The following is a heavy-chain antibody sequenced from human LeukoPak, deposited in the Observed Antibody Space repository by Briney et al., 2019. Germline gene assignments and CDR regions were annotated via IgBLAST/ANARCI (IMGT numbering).Heavy chain of an antibody. CDR3: VELGITMIGGV. V-gene: IGHV3-11*04. CDR1: GFTFSDHW. Sequence: GGSLRLSCAASGFTFSDHWMSWVRQAPGKGLEWVSYISSSGSTIYYADSVKGRFTISRDNAKNSLYLQMNSLRAEDTAVYYCVELGITMIGGVWGKGTTVTISS. CDR2: ISSSGSTI. D-gene: IGHD3-10*02. J-gene: IGHJ6*04.